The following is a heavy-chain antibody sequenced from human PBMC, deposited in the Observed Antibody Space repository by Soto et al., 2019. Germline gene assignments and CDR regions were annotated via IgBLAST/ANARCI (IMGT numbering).Heavy chain of an antibody. CDR3: ARGGASPDS. CDR2: IWYDGSNK. CDR1: GFTFSSSG. Sequence: QVQLVESGGGVVQPGRSPRLSCAASGFTFSSSGMHWVRQAPGKGLEWVAVIWYDGSNKYYADSVKGRFTISRDNSKNTLYLQMNSLRAEDTAMYYCARGGASPDSWGQGTLVTVSS. J-gene: IGHJ5*01. V-gene: IGHV3-33*01.